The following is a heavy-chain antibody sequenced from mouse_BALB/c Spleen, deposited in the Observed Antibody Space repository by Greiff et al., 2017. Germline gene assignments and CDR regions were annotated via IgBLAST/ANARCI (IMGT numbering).Heavy chain of an antibody. J-gene: IGHJ4*01. CDR3: ARKGYRYDGGYYAMDY. CDR2: IWSGGST. D-gene: IGHD2-14*01. Sequence: VQLQQSGPGLVQPSQSLSITCTVSGFSLTSYGVHWVRQSPGKCLEWLGVIWSGGSTDYNAAFISRLSISKDNSKSQVFFKMNSLQANDTAIYYCARKGYRYDGGYYAMDYWGQGTSVTVSS. CDR1: GFSLTSYG. V-gene: IGHV2-2*02.